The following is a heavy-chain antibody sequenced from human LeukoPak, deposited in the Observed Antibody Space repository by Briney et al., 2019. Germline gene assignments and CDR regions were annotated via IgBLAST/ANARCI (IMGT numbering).Heavy chain of an antibody. J-gene: IGHJ4*02. CDR1: GYTFSDYY. CDR3: ARDHPGPEFIDY. Sequence: GASVTVSCKSSGYTFSDYYIHWVRQTPEQGLEWMAWISLHNGGTHYAQKLQGRVTMTLDTPTSTVYLELNSLTSDDTAVYYCARDHPGPEFIDYWGQGTLVTVSS. V-gene: IGHV1-2*02. CDR2: ISLHNGGT.